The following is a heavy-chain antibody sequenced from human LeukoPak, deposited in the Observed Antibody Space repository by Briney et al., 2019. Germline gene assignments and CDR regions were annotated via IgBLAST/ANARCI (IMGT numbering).Heavy chain of an antibody. CDR2: IKQDGSEK. Sequence: GGSLRLSCAASGFTFNNYALSWVRQAPGKGLEWVANIKQDGSEKYYVDSVKGRFTISRDNAKNSLYLQMNSLRAEDTAVYYCATFINYPDYFDYWGQGTLVTVSS. J-gene: IGHJ4*02. CDR3: ATFINYPDYFDY. V-gene: IGHV3-7*03. CDR1: GFTFNNYA. D-gene: IGHD1-7*01.